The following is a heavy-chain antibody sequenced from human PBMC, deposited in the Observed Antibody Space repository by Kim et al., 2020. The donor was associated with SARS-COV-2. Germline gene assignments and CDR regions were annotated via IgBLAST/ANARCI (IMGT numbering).Heavy chain of an antibody. J-gene: IGHJ6*03. CDR2: IYYSGST. CDR3: ARETPGVVPATWYMDV. Sequence: SETLSLTCTVSGGSISSGGYYWSWIRQHPGKGLEWIGYIYYSGSTYYNPSLKSRVTISVDTSKNQFSLKLSSVTAADTAVYYCARETPGVVPATWYMDVWGKGTTVTVSS. V-gene: IGHV4-31*03. CDR1: GGSISSGGYY. D-gene: IGHD2-2*01.